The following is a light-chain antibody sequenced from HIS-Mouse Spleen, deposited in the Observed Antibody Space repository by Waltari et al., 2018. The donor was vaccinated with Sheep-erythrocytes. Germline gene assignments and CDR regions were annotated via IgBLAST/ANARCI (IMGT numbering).Light chain of an antibody. CDR3: SSYTSSSTWV. J-gene: IGLJ3*02. Sequence: QSALTQPASVSGSPGQSITTSCTGTSSDVGGYNYVSWYQQHPAKAPTRMIYEVSNRPSGVSHRFSGAKSGTTASLTIAGLQAEDEADYYCSSYTSSSTWVFGGGTKLTVL. CDR2: EVS. V-gene: IGLV2-14*01. CDR1: SSDVGGYNY.